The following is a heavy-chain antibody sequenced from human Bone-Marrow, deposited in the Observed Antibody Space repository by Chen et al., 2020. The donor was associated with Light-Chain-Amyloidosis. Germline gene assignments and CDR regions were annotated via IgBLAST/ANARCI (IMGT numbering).Heavy chain of an antibody. J-gene: IGHJ4*02. Sequence: QVQLQESGPGLVKPSETLSLTCIVSGGYINNYYWSWIRQLPGKGLEWIGHIYYSGNSNYNPSLKSRATISVDTSKNQFSLKLRSVTAADTALYYCAKFTGGFWNFIDSWGQGTLVTVTS. V-gene: IGHV4-59*01. CDR3: AKFTGGFWNFIDS. D-gene: IGHD1-1*01. CDR1: GGYINNYY. CDR2: IYYSGNS.